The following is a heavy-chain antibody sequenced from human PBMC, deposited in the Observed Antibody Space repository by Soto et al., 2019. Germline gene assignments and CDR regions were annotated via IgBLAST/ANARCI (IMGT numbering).Heavy chain of an antibody. CDR3: ARLGGGIEVAGRAFDI. Sequence: QLQLQESGPGLVKPSETLSLTCTVSGGSISSSHYYWGCIRQPPGKGLEWIGSIYYSGSTYYNPSLKSRVNISVDTPKNQFSLKLTSVTAADTAVYYCARLGGGIEVAGRAFDIWGQGTTVTVSS. CDR2: IYYSGST. D-gene: IGHD6-19*01. CDR1: GGSISSSHYY. V-gene: IGHV4-39*01. J-gene: IGHJ3*02.